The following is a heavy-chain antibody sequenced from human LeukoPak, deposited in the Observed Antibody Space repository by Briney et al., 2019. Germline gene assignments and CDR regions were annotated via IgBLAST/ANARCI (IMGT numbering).Heavy chain of an antibody. V-gene: IGHV4-4*02. CDR3: AKETDYSHPNWFDP. J-gene: IGHJ5*02. Sequence: PSETLSLTCAVSGSSLSSAYWWSWVRQSPGMGLEWIGQVSYSGTTKYTASLRSRLFISVDRSKNQFSLEMNSMTAADTAVYSCAKETDYSHPNWFDPWGQGILVTVSS. D-gene: IGHD4-11*01. CDR1: GSSLSSAYW. CDR2: VSYSGTT.